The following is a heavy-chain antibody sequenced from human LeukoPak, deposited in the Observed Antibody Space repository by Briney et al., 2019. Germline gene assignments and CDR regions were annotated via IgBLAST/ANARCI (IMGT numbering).Heavy chain of an antibody. D-gene: IGHD2-2*01. V-gene: IGHV1-2*02. CDR2: TNPSTGGT. J-gene: IGHJ4*02. CDR3: ARGGAFCSITTCHEFDH. CDR1: GYTFTVFY. Sequence: ASVKVSCKTSGYTFTVFYLHWVRHVPAQGLEWMGWTNPSTGGTKTAQQFEGRVTMTRDTSNTTGYLDLMSLRLDDTATYYCARGGAFCSITTCHEFDHWGQGTLVIVSS.